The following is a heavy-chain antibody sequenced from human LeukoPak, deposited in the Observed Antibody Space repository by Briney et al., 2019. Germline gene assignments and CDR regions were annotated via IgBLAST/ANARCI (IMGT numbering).Heavy chain of an antibody. CDR3: AKGIYSSGWSYFDY. V-gene: IGHV3-23*01. Sequence: GGSLTLSCAASGSTFSNSAMSWVRQAPGKGLEGVSTLSGSGITTYYADSVKGRFTISRDNSKNTLYLQMNSLRAEDTAVYYCAKGIYSSGWSYFDYWGHGTLVAVSS. D-gene: IGHD6-19*01. CDR1: GSTFSNSA. J-gene: IGHJ4*01. CDR2: LSGSGITT.